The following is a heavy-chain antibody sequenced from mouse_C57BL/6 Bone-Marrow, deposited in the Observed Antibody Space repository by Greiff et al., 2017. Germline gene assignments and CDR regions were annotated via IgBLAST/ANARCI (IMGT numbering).Heavy chain of an antibody. CDR3: ASYYYKYYFDY. J-gene: IGHJ2*01. CDR2: ISYDGSN. CDR1: GYSITSGYY. V-gene: IGHV3-6*01. D-gene: IGHD2-12*01. Sequence: EVKLVESGPGLVKPSQSLSLTCSVTGYSITSGYYWNWIRQFPGNKLEWMGYISYDGSNNYNPSLKNRISITRDTSKNQFFLKLNSVTTEDTATYYCASYYYKYYFDYWGQGTTLTVSS.